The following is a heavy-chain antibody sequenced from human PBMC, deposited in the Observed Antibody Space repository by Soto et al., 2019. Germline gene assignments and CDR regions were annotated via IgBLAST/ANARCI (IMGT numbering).Heavy chain of an antibody. Sequence: QVQLQESGPGLVKPSETLSLTCTVSGGSISPYFWSWIRQPAGKGLEWIGRMYATGTTNYNPSLKSRVSMSIDTSENQSSLKLRSVTAADTAVYYCARDGGYTGYEQGNPFDIWGQGTMVSVSS. CDR2: MYATGTT. V-gene: IGHV4-4*07. CDR1: GGSISPYF. CDR3: ARDGGYTGYEQGNPFDI. J-gene: IGHJ3*02. D-gene: IGHD5-12*01.